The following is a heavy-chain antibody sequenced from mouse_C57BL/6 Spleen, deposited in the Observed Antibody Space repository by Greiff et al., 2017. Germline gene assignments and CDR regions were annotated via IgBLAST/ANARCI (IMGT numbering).Heavy chain of an antibody. CDR3: TTGNDGYPTWFAY. D-gene: IGHD2-3*01. V-gene: IGHV14-4*01. CDR1: GFNIKDDY. Sequence: EVQLQQSGAELVRPGASVKLSCTASGFNIKDDYMHWVKQRPEQGLEWIGWVDPENGDTEYASKFQGKATITADTSSNTAYLQLSSLTSEDTAVYYCTTGNDGYPTWFAYWGQGTLVTVSA. CDR2: VDPENGDT. J-gene: IGHJ3*01.